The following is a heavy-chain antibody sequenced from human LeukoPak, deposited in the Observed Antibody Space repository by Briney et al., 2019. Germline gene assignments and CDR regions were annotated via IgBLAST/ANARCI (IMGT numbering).Heavy chain of an antibody. J-gene: IGHJ4*02. Sequence: GESLKISCKASGYNFTNYWIGWVRQMSGKGLEWMGFIYPDDSDTTYSPSFRGQVTISADRSSSTAYLLWSSLEASDTALYYCVRSFGYWGQGTLVTVSS. D-gene: IGHD3-10*01. CDR2: IYPDDSDT. CDR3: VRSFGY. CDR1: GYNFTNYW. V-gene: IGHV5-51*01.